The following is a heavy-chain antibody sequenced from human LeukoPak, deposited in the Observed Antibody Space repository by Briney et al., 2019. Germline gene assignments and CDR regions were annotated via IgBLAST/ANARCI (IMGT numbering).Heavy chain of an antibody. CDR2: ISAYNGNT. Sequence: RASVKVSCKASSYSFTSYGFSWVRQAPGQGLEWMGWISAYNGNTKYAQKLQGRVTMTTDTSTSTAYMELRSLRSDDTAVYYCARDMFPGSSGVVIKNMDIWGKGTTVTVSS. CDR3: ARDMFPGSSGVVIKNMDI. J-gene: IGHJ6*03. V-gene: IGHV1-18*01. CDR1: SYSFTSYG. D-gene: IGHD3-3*01.